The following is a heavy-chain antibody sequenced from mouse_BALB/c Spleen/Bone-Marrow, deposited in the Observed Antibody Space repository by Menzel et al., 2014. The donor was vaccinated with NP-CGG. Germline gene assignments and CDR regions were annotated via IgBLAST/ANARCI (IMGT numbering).Heavy chain of an antibody. D-gene: IGHD1-1*01. CDR3: ARLNYYGNLFV. Sequence: VQLKESGGGLVQPGGSLKLSCAASGFDFSRYWMSWVRQAPGKGLEWIGEINPESSTINYTPSLKDNFINSRDNAKNTLFLQMTKVRSEDTALYYCARLNYYGNLFVWGAGTTVTVSS. J-gene: IGHJ1*01. CDR2: INPESSTI. CDR1: GFDFSRYW. V-gene: IGHV4-1*02.